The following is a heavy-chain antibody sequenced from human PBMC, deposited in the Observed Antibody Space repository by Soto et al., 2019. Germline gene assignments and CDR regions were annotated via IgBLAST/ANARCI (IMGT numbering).Heavy chain of an antibody. CDR3: ARAGPDSSGWNFDY. V-gene: IGHV3-30-3*01. J-gene: IGHJ4*02. Sequence: GVSLRLSCAASGFTFSSYAIHWVRQAPGKGLEWVAVISYDGSNKYYADSVKGRFTISRDNSKNTLYLQMSSLRAEDTAVYYCARAGPDSSGWNFDYWGQGPLVTDSS. CDR2: ISYDGSNK. CDR1: GFTFSSYA. D-gene: IGHD6-19*01.